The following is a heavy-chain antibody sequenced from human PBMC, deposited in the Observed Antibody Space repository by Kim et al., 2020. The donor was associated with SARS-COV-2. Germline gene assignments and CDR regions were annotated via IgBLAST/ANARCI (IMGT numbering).Heavy chain of an antibody. CDR1: GFTFGDYD. J-gene: IGHJ4*02. CDR3: GTSIVGATVDY. CDR2: ISWNSGSI. D-gene: IGHD1-26*01. V-gene: IGHV3-9*01. Sequence: GGSLRLSCAASGFTFGDYDMHWVRQAPGKGLEWVSRISWNSGSINYAYSVKGRFTISRDNAKNSLYLQMNSLRADDTALYYCGTSIVGATVDYWGQGTL.